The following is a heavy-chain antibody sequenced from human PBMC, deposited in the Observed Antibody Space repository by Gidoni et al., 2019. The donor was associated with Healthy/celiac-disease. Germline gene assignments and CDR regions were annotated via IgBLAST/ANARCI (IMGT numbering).Heavy chain of an antibody. CDR1: GGSFSGYY. J-gene: IGHJ4*02. CDR2: INHSGST. CDR3: ARGGFFRFTMVRGSQTSPPRFDY. D-gene: IGHD3-10*01. V-gene: IGHV4-34*01. Sequence: QAQLQQWGAGLWKPSETLPLTCAVYGGSFSGYYWSCIRQPPGKGLEWIGEINHSGSTNYNPSLKSRVTISLDTSKSQFSLKLSSVTAADTAVYYCARGGFFRFTMVRGSQTSPPRFDYWGQGTLVTVSS.